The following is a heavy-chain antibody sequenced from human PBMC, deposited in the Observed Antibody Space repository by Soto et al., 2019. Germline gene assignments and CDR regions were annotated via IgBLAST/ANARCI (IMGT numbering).Heavy chain of an antibody. V-gene: IGHV4-59*01. D-gene: IGHD4-4*01. CDR3: AGGVTTTSYYYYYGMDV. CDR1: GGSISSYY. Sequence: SETLSLTCTVSGGSISSYYWSWIRQPPGKGLEWIGYIYYSGSTNYNPSLKSRVTISVDTSKNQFSLKLSSVTAADTAVYYCAGGVTTTSYYYYYGMDVWGQGTTVTVSS. J-gene: IGHJ6*02. CDR2: IYYSGST.